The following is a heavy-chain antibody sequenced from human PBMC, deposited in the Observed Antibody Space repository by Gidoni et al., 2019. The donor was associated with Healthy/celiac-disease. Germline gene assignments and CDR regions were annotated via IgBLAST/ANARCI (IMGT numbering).Heavy chain of an antibody. Sequence: EVQLVETGGGLIQPGGSLRLSCAASWFTVSSTYMSWVRQAPGKGLEWVSVIYSGGSTYYADSVKGRFTISRDNSKNTLYLQMNSLRAEDTAVYYCARGGWQDYGDYRKQGDAFDIWGQGTMVTVSS. D-gene: IGHD4-17*01. CDR2: IYSGGST. J-gene: IGHJ3*02. CDR1: WFTVSSTY. V-gene: IGHV3-53*02. CDR3: ARGGWQDYGDYRKQGDAFDI.